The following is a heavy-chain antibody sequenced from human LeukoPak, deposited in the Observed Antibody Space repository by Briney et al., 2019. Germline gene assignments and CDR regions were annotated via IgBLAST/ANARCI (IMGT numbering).Heavy chain of an antibody. CDR3: ASSPQY. CDR1: GFTFSSYA. Sequence: GGSLRLSCAASGFTFSSYAVSWVRQAPGKGLEWVSVIYSGGSTYYADSVKGRFTISRDNSKNTLYLQMNSLRAEDTAVYYCASSPQYWGQGTLVTVSS. J-gene: IGHJ4*02. CDR2: IYSGGST. V-gene: IGHV3-53*01.